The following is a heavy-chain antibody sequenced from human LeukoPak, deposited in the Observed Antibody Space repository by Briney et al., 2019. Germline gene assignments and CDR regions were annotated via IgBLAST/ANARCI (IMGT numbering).Heavy chain of an antibody. J-gene: IGHJ3*02. CDR1: GFTFSSYA. CDR3: AKHSSGWYGDAFDI. V-gene: IGHV3-23*01. D-gene: IGHD6-19*01. CDR2: ISGSGGST. Sequence: GGSLRLSCAASGFTFSSYAMSWVRQAPGKGLEWVSGISGSGGSTNYADSEKGRFNISRDKSKNTVYLQMNSLRGEDTAVYYCAKHSSGWYGDAFDIWGQGTMVSVSS.